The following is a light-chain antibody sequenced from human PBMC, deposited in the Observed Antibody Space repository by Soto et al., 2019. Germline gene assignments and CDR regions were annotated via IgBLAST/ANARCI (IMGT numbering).Light chain of an antibody. CDR3: QSYDSSLSGWV. J-gene: IGLJ3*02. CDR1: SSNFGSGYD. Sequence: QSVLTQPPSVSGAPGQRVTISCTGSSSNFGSGYDVHWYQHLPGTAPKLLIFGNSNRPSGVPDRFSGSKSGTSASLAITGLQAEDEADYYCQSYDSSLSGWVFGGGTKVTVL. V-gene: IGLV1-40*01. CDR2: GNS.